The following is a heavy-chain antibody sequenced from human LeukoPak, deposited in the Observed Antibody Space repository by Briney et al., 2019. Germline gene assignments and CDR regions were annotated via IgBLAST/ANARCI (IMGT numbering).Heavy chain of an antibody. CDR1: GYTFTSYG. V-gene: IGHV1-18*01. CDR2: ISAYNGNT. Sequence: ASVKVSCKASGYTFTSYGISWVRQAPGQGLEWMGWISAYNGNTNYAQKLQGRVTMTTDTSTSTAYMELRSLRSEDTAVYYCARDTNYYDSSGPYYWGQGTLVTVSS. J-gene: IGHJ4*02. D-gene: IGHD3-22*01. CDR3: ARDTNYYDSSGPYY.